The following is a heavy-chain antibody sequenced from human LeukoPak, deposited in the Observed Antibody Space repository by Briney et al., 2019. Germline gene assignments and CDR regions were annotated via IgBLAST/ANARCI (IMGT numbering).Heavy chain of an antibody. CDR3: ARGRYYDSSGYPFDY. CDR1: GFTVSSNY. CDR2: IKEDGSEK. Sequence: GGSLRLSCAASGFTVSSNYMSWVRQAPGKGLEWVANIKEDGSEKYYVDSVKGRFTISRDNAKNSLYLQMNSLRAEDTAVYYCARGRYYDSSGYPFDYWGQGTLVTVSS. D-gene: IGHD3-22*01. J-gene: IGHJ4*02. V-gene: IGHV3-7*01.